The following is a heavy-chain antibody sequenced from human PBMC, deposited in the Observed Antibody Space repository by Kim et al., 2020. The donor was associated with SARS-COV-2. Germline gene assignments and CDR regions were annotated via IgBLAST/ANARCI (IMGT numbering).Heavy chain of an antibody. D-gene: IGHD5-18*01. CDR3: ARDHVDGYWS. V-gene: IGHV3-66*01. Sequence: GGSLRLSCAASGFSVRSFYMSWVRQAPGEGLEWLSVIYVDGNTHYADSVRGRFTISRDNSENIVYLQLNTLRVEDTAVYYCARDHVDGYWSWGQVPLVTV. CDR1: GFSVRSFY. J-gene: IGHJ4*02. CDR2: IYVDGNT.